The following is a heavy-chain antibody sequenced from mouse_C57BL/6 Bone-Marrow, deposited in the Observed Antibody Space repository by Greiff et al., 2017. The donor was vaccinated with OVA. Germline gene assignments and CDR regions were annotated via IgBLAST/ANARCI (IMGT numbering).Heavy chain of an antibody. J-gene: IGHJ3*01. CDR2: IHPSDSDT. CDR1: GYTFTSYW. Sequence: VQLQRPGAELVKPGASVKVSCKASGYTFTSYWMHWVKQRPGQGLEWIGRIHPSDSDTNYNQKFKGKATLTVDKSSSTAYMQLSSLTSEDSAVYYCAIGKLFIKGFAYWGQGTLVTVSA. D-gene: IGHD1-1*01. V-gene: IGHV1-74*01. CDR3: AIGKLFIKGFAY.